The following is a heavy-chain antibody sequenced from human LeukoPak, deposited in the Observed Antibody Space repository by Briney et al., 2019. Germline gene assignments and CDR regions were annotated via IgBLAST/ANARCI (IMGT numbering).Heavy chain of an antibody. Sequence: ASVKVSCKASGYTFTNYGISWVRQAPGQGLEWMGWINTYNANTNYVQKLQGRVTMTTDTSTSTAYMGLRSLRSDDAAVYYCARGRRAYYYDSSAYYLDYWGQGTLVTVSS. V-gene: IGHV1-18*01. CDR2: INTYNANT. CDR1: GYTFTNYG. CDR3: ARGRRAYYYDSSAYYLDY. J-gene: IGHJ4*02. D-gene: IGHD3-22*01.